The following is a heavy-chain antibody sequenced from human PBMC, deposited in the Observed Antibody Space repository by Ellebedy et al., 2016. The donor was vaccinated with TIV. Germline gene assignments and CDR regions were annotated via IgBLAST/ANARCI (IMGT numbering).Heavy chain of an antibody. CDR3: ACGLSSSWYY. CDR1: GFTFSDYD. CDR2: IMRTSFST. D-gene: IGHD6-13*01. J-gene: IGHJ4*01. V-gene: IGHV3-23*01. Sequence: GESLKISXAASGFTFSDYDMTWVRQSQRKGLEWVSTIMRTSFSTYYADSVEGRFTISRDNSRNTLYLQMNSLRAEDTAVYFCACGLSSSWYYWGHGTVVTVSS.